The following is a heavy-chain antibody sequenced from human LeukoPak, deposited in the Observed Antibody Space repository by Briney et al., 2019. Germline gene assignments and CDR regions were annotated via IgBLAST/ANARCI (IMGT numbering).Heavy chain of an antibody. CDR1: GFTFSSYS. D-gene: IGHD6-13*01. J-gene: IGHJ4*02. Sequence: GGSLRLSCAASGFTFSSYSMNWVRQAPGKGLEWVSYISSSSSTIYYADSVKGRFTISRDNSKNTLYLQMHSLRAEDAAVYYCAKDLGYNSNWYYFDYWGQGTLVTVSS. V-gene: IGHV3-48*01. CDR3: AKDLGYNSNWYYFDY. CDR2: ISSSSSTI.